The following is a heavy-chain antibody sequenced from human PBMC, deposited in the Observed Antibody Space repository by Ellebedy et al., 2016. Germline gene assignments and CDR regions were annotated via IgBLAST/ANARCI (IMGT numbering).Heavy chain of an antibody. D-gene: IGHD6-13*01. CDR3: ARDLIAAAGIGVFPY. CDR1: GFTFSSYG. CDR2: IWYDGSNK. J-gene: IGHJ4*02. Sequence: GGSLRLSCAASGFTFSSYGMHWVRQAPGKGLEWVAVIWYDGSNKYYADSVKGRFTISRDNSKNTLYLKMNSLRAEDTAVYYCARDLIAAAGIGVFPYWGQGTLVTVSS. V-gene: IGHV3-33*01.